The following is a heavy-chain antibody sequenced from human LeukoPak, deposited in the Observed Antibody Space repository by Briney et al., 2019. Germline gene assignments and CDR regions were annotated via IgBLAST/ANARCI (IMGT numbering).Heavy chain of an antibody. CDR2: INTRSNYI. CDR3: ARGITGTVDY. J-gene: IGHJ4*02. V-gene: IGHV3-21*04. D-gene: IGHD1-7*01. CDR1: GFIFSTYS. Sequence: PGGSLRLSCAASGFIFSTYSMNWVRQAPGKGLEWVSSINTRSNYIYYADSVKGRFTISRDNAKNSLYLQMNSLRAEDTAVYYCARGITGTVDYWGQGTLVTVSS.